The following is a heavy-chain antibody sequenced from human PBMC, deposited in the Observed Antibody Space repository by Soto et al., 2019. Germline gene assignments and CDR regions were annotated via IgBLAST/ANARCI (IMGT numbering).Heavy chain of an antibody. CDR1: GFSFTNAW. J-gene: IGHJ4*02. V-gene: IGHV3-15*04. Sequence: EVQLVESGGGLVKPGGSLRLSCAASGFSFTNAWVSWVRQAPGKGLEWVGRVGSKADGEMIDYAAPVKGRFIVSRDESENMVYLQMNSLKIEDTAVYYCITHGLSGGQGTLVTVSS. CDR2: VGSKADGEMI. CDR3: ITHGLS.